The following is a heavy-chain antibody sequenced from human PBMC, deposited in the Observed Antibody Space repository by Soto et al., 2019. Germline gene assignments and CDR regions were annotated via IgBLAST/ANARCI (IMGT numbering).Heavy chain of an antibody. V-gene: IGHV1-69*13. CDR1: GGTFSSYA. CDR3: ARVQDTAMVTSHYYYGMDV. CDR2: IIPIFGTA. D-gene: IGHD5-18*01. Sequence: ASVKVSCKASGGTFSSYAISWVRQAPGQGLEWMGGIIPIFGTANYAQKFQGRVTITADESTSTAYMELSSLRSEDTAVYYCARVQDTAMVTSHYYYGMDVWGQGTTVTVSS. J-gene: IGHJ6*02.